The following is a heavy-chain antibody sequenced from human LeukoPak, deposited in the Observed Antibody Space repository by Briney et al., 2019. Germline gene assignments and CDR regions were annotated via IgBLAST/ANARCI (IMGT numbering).Heavy chain of an antibody. CDR1: GDSLNTGVYY. CDR3: ARDRGSGRGDY. J-gene: IGHJ4*02. CDR2: IFYRGNS. V-gene: IGHV4-31*03. D-gene: IGHD1-26*01. Sequence: PSETLSLTCTVSGDSLNTGVYYWSWIRQYPGKGLEWIGYIFYRGNSKYNPSLRSRVSISVDTSKNQFSLKLSSVTAADTAVYYCARDRGSGRGDYWGQGTLVTVSS.